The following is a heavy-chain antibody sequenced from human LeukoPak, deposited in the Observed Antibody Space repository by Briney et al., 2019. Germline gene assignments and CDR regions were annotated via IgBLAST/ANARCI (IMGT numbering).Heavy chain of an antibody. J-gene: IGHJ4*02. CDR1: GGSISSYY. CDR2: IYYSGST. CDR3: ARLDYYGSGSYYNEDY. D-gene: IGHD3-10*01. V-gene: IGHV4-59*08. Sequence: PSETLSLTCTVSGGSISSYYWSWIRQPPGKGLEWIGYIYYSGSTNYNPSLKSRVTISVDTSKNQFSLKLSSVTAADTAVYYCARLDYYGSGSYYNEDYWGQGTLVTVSS.